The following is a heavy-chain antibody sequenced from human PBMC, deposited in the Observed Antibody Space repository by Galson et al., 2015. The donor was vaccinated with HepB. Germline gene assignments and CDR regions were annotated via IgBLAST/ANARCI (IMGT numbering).Heavy chain of an antibody. CDR2: ISLSNSYI. CDR1: GFTFSRYT. D-gene: IGHD2-2*01. Sequence: SLRLSCAASGFTFSRYTMNWVRQAPGNGLEWVSSISLSNSYIYYADSVKGRFSISRDNSKNTLYLQMNSLRAEDTAVYYCAKGRYGGYCSSTSCYHPPFDYWGQGTLVTVSS. V-gene: IGHV3-21*04. J-gene: IGHJ4*02. CDR3: AKGRYGGYCSSTSCYHPPFDY.